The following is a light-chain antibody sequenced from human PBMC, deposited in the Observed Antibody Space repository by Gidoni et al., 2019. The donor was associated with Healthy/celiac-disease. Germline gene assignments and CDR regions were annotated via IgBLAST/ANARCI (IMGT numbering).Light chain of an antibody. CDR2: AAS. CDR3: QQLNSYPHT. J-gene: IGKJ4*01. Sequence: DIQLTQSPSFLSASVGDRVTITCRASQGISSYLAWYQQKPGKAPKLLIYAASTVQSGVPARFSGSGSGTEFTLTISSLQPEDFATYYCQQLNSYPHTFGGXTKVEIK. V-gene: IGKV1-9*01. CDR1: QGISSY.